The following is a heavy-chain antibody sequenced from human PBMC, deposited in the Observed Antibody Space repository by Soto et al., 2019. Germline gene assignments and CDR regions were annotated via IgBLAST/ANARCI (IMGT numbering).Heavy chain of an antibody. CDR1: GGSISSGGYY. CDR2: IYYSGST. CDR3: ARDRGYYDSSGYFHYFDY. J-gene: IGHJ4*02. Sequence: LSLTCTVSGGSISSGGYYWSWIRQHPGKGLEWIGYIYYSGSTYYNPSLKSRVTISVDTSKNQFSLKLSSVTAADTAVYYCARDRGYYDSSGYFHYFDYWGQGTLVTVSS. D-gene: IGHD3-22*01. V-gene: IGHV4-31*03.